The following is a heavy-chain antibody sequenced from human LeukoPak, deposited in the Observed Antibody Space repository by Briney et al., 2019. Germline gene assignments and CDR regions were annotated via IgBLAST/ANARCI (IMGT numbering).Heavy chain of an antibody. CDR2: IFSGGRT. V-gene: IGHV3-53*01. CDR1: GFTVSSNY. CDR3: ATTAATRKAVY. Sequence: GGSLRLSCAASGFTVSSNYMSWVRQAPGKGLEWVSIIFSGGRTYNADSVKGRFTISRDSSKNTLYLQMNSLRAEDTAVYYCATTAATRKAVYWGQGTLVTVSS. D-gene: IGHD6-25*01. J-gene: IGHJ4*02.